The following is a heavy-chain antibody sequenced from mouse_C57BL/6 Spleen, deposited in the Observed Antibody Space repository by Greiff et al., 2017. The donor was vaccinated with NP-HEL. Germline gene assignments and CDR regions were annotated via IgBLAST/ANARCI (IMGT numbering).Heavy chain of an antibody. CDR2: INPNNGGT. Sequence: VQLKESGPELVKPGASVKIPCKASGYTFTDYNMDWVKQSHGKSLEWIGDINPNNGGTIYNQKFKGKATLTVDKSSSTAYMELRSLTSEDTAVYYCARYPNYYGSSYYFDYWGQGTTLTVSS. CDR3: ARYPNYYGSSYYFDY. V-gene: IGHV1-18*01. D-gene: IGHD1-1*01. J-gene: IGHJ2*01. CDR1: GYTFTDYN.